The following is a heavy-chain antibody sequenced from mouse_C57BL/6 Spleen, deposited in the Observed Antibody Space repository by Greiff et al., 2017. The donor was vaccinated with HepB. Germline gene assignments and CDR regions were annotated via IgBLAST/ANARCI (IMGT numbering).Heavy chain of an antibody. CDR1: GYTFTSYW. CDR3: ARRLTGTHFDY. J-gene: IGHJ2*01. CDR2: IHPNSGST. D-gene: IGHD4-1*01. Sequence: QVQLQQSGAELVKPGASVKLSCKASGYTFTSYWMHWVKQRPGQGLEWIGMIHPNSGSTNYNEKFKSKATLTVDKSSSTAYMQLSSLTSEDSAVYYCARRLTGTHFDYWGQGTTLTVSS. V-gene: IGHV1-64*01.